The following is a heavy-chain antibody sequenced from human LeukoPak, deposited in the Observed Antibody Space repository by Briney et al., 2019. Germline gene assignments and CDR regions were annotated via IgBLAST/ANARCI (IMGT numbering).Heavy chain of an antibody. Sequence: PSETLSLTCSVSGGSINNYYWSWIRQPPGKGLEWIGYIHYSGATDYNPPFKSRVTISLDTSKNHFSLRLSSVTAADTAVYYCARRGSGGPFDYWGLGTLVTVSS. D-gene: IGHD3-10*01. CDR2: IHYSGAT. J-gene: IGHJ4*02. CDR3: ARRGSGGPFDY. CDR1: GGSINNYY. V-gene: IGHV4-59*01.